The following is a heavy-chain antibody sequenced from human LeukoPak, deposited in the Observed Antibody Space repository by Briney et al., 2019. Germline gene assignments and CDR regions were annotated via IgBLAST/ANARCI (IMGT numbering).Heavy chain of an antibody. J-gene: IGHJ6*03. D-gene: IGHD3-22*01. Sequence: SETLSLTCTVSGGSISSGSYYWSWIRQPPGKGLEWIGYIYYSGSTSYNPSLKSRVTISVGTSKNQFSLKLNSVTAADTAVYYCARSSEGRYYYDSSGYSYFYYYMDVWGKGTTVTISS. CDR2: IYYSGST. CDR1: GGSISSGSYY. V-gene: IGHV4-61*01. CDR3: ARSSEGRYYYDSSGYSYFYYYMDV.